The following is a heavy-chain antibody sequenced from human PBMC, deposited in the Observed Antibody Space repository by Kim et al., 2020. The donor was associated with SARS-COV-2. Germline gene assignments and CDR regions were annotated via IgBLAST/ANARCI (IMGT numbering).Heavy chain of an antibody. Sequence: SETLSLTCTVSGGSISSYYWSWIRQPPGKGLEWIGYIYYSGSTNYNPSLKSRVTISVDTSKNQFSLKLSSVTAADTAVYYCAGALTGYTMIVVVWGQGTLVTVSS. V-gene: IGHV4-59*13. CDR2: IYYSGST. D-gene: IGHD3-22*01. CDR3: AGALTGYTMIVVV. CDR1: GGSISSYY. J-gene: IGHJ4*02.